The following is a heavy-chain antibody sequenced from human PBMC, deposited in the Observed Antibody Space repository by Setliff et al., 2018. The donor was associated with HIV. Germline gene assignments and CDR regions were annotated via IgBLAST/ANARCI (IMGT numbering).Heavy chain of an antibody. J-gene: IGHJ3*02. V-gene: IGHV3-48*01. Sequence: GESLRLSCAASGFTFNSYSVNWVRQAPGKGLEWVSHISSSSGDIYHADSVKGRFTISRDNAKNSLYLQMNSLRAEDTAVYYCARDPHPNWGSPDAFDIWGRGTMVTVSS. CDR1: GFTFNSYS. CDR2: ISSSSGDI. CDR3: ARDPHPNWGSPDAFDI. D-gene: IGHD7-27*01.